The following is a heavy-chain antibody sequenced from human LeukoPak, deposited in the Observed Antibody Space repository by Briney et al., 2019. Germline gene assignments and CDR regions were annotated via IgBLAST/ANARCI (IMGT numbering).Heavy chain of an antibody. CDR1: GFTFSSYA. CDR2: ISGSGGST. V-gene: IGHV3-23*01. CDR3: AKIQQWLVALTDY. Sequence: PGGSLRLSCAASGFTFSSYAMSWARRAPGKGLEWVSAISGSGGSTYYADSVKGRFTISRDNSKNTLYLQMNSLRAEDTAVYYCAKIQQWLVALTDYWGQGTLVTVSS. D-gene: IGHD6-19*01. J-gene: IGHJ4*02.